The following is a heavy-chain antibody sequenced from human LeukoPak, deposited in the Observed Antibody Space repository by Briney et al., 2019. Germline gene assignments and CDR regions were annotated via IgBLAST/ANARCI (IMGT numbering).Heavy chain of an antibody. CDR2: ISGSGRTI. D-gene: IGHD5-18*01. CDR3: AKKVMVKRYIDY. J-gene: IGHJ4*02. CDR1: GFILNNHA. Sequence: PGGSLRLSCAASGFILNNHAMTWVRQAPGKGLQWISVISGSGRTIEYEDSVKGRFTISRDNSKNTVSLQMNNLRVEDTAIYYCAKKVMVKRYIDYWGQGTPVTVSS. V-gene: IGHV3-23*01.